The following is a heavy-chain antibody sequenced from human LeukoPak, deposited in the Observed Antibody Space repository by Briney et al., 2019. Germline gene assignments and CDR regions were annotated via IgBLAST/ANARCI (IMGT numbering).Heavy chain of an antibody. CDR3: ARDQGFGELFHYCYYYMDV. D-gene: IGHD3-10*01. Sequence: PGGSLRLSCAASGFTFSSYEMNWVRQAPGKGLEWVSYISSSGSTIYYADSVKGRFTISRDNAKNSLYLQMNSLRAEDTAVYYCARDQGFGELFHYCYYYMDVWGKGTTVTVSS. J-gene: IGHJ6*03. V-gene: IGHV3-48*03. CDR2: ISSSGSTI. CDR1: GFTFSSYE.